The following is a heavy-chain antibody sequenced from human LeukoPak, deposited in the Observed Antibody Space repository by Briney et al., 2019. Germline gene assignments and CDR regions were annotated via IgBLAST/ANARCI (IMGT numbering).Heavy chain of an antibody. V-gene: IGHV4-38-2*01. CDR1: GYSINSGYY. CDR3: ARGREYDILTGYDPRDNWFDP. Sequence: PSETLSLTCAVSGYSINSGYYRGWIRQPPGKGLEWIGSIYHSGSTYYNPSLKSRVTISVDTSKNQFSLKLSSVTAADTAVYYCARGREYDILTGYDPRDNWFDPWGQGTLVTVSS. D-gene: IGHD3-9*01. CDR2: IYHSGST. J-gene: IGHJ5*02.